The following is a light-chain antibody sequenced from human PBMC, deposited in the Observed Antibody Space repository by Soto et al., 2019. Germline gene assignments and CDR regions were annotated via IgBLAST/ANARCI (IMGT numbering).Light chain of an antibody. CDR2: GNS. V-gene: IGLV1-40*01. Sequence: QSVLTQPPSVSGAPGQRVTISCTGSSSNIGAGYDVHWYQQLPGTAPKLLIYGNSNRPSGVPDRFSGSKSGTSASLAITGLQAEDEADYYCQSYDNSLSGWLFGGGTKVTVL. CDR3: QSYDNSLSGWL. CDR1: SSNIGAGYD. J-gene: IGLJ2*01.